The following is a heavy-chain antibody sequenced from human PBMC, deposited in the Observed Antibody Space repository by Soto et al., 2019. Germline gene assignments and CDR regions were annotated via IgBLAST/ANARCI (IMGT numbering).Heavy chain of an antibody. V-gene: IGHV3-53*01. CDR2: IYSGGST. Sequence: GGSLRLSCAASGFTVSSNYMSWVRQASGKGLEWVSIIYSGGSTYYADSVKGRFTISRDNSKNTLYLQMNSLRAEDTAVYYCASGYCSGGSCWNYYYNGMDVWGQGTTVTVYS. CDR3: ASGYCSGGSCWNYYYNGMDV. CDR1: GFTVSSNY. J-gene: IGHJ6*02. D-gene: IGHD2-15*01.